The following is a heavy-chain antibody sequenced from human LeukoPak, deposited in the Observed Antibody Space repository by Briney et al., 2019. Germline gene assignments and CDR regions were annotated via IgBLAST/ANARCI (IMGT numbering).Heavy chain of an antibody. J-gene: IGHJ6*02. Sequence: ASVKVSCKASGYTFTSYYMHWVRQAPGQGLEWMGIINPNGGSTSYAQKFQGRVTMTRDTSTSTAYMELSSLRSEDTAVYYCARFPNTAMVMGLEYYYYGMDVWGQGTTVTVSS. CDR3: ARFPNTAMVMGLEYYYYGMDV. V-gene: IGHV1-46*01. CDR2: INPNGGST. D-gene: IGHD5-18*01. CDR1: GYTFTSYY.